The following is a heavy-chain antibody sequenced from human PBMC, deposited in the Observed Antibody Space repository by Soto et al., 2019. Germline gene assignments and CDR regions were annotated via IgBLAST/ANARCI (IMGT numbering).Heavy chain of an antibody. V-gene: IGHV4-4*07. Sequence: QVQLQESGPGLVKPSETLSLICTVSGASVNNYYWSWIRQPAGGGLAWIGRVLTNGGANYNPSLKSRVSMSVDTSKNQFSLNLRSVTAADTAIYFCARDFTTNYYNYGLDVWGQGTTVTV. CDR3: ARDFTTNYYNYGLDV. CDR2: VLTNGGA. J-gene: IGHJ6*02. CDR1: GASVNNYY.